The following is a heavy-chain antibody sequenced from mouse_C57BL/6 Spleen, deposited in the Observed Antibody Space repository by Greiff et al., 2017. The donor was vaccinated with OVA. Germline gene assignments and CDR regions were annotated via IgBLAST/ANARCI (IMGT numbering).Heavy chain of an antibody. CDR1: GFPFSDYG. V-gene: IGHV5-17*01. CDR2: ISSGSSTI. J-gene: IGHJ3*01. D-gene: IGHD2-3*01. CDR3: AKVYDGYSPWFAY. Sequence: EVMLVESGGGLVKPGGSLKLSCAASGFPFSDYGMHWVRQAPEKGLEWVAYISSGSSTIYYADTVKGRFTISRDNAKNTLFLQMTSLRSEDTAMYYCAKVYDGYSPWFAYWGQGTLVTVSA.